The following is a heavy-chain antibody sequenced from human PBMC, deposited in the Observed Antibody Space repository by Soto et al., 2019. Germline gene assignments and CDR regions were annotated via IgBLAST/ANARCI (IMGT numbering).Heavy chain of an antibody. CDR1: GFTFSSYW. J-gene: IGHJ3*02. CDR3: TRAMVTAIYAFDI. Sequence: RRLSCAASGFTFSSYWMSWVRQAPGKGLEWVANIKQDGSEKYYVDSVKGRFTISRDNAKNSLYLQMNSLRAEDTAVYCCTRAMVTAIYAFDIWGQGTMVTVSS. D-gene: IGHD2-21*02. V-gene: IGHV3-7*01. CDR2: IKQDGSEK.